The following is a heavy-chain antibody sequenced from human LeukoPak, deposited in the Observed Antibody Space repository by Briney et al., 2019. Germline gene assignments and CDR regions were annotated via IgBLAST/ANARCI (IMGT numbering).Heavy chain of an antibody. J-gene: IGHJ4*02. V-gene: IGHV3-7*03. D-gene: IGHD5-12*01. CDR1: GFTFSSYW. Sequence: AGGSLRLSCAASGFTFSSYWMTWIRQAPGKGLEWVANIKQDGSEKYYVDSVKGRFTISRDNAKNSLYLQMNSLRAEDTAVYYCAKDDYSGYDQTFDYWGQGTLVTVSS. CDR3: AKDDYSGYDQTFDY. CDR2: IKQDGSEK.